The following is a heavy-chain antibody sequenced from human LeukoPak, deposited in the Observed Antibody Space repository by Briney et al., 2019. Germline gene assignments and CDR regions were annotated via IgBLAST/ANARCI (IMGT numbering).Heavy chain of an antibody. CDR3: ARDHLRGESKGGYHFDY. CDR1: GYTFTDYY. V-gene: IGHV1-2*06. CDR2: INPKTGGT. J-gene: IGHJ4*02. Sequence: GSSVKVSCKASGYTFTDYYMHWVRQAPGQGLEWMGRINPKTGGTNHAQKFQGRVTMSRDTSISTAYMELSRLRSDDTAVYYCARDHLRGESKGGYHFDYWGQGTLGTVSS. D-gene: IGHD5-18*01.